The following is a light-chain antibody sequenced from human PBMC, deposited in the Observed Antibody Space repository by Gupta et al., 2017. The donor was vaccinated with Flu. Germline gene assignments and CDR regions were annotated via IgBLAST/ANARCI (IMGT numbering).Light chain of an antibody. J-gene: IGLJ3*02. CDR1: NMASKS. CDR3: QVWDSSSEHVV. CDR2: DDF. V-gene: IGLV3-21*03. Sequence: GKTARITCGGDNMASKSVHWYQQKPGQAPVLVVHDDFDRPSGIPERFSGSNSGNTASLTISRVEAGDEADYYCQVWDSSSEHVVFGGGTKLTVL.